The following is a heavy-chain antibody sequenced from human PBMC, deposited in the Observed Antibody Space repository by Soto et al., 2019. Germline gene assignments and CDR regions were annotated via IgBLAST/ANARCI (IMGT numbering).Heavy chain of an antibody. CDR1: GYTFTSYG. Sequence: GASVKVSCKASGYTFTSYGISWVRQAPGQGLEWMGWISAYNGNTNYAQKLQGRVTMTTDTSTSTAYMELRSLRSDDTAVYYCARVDTAMVNDAFDIWGQGTMVTVSS. CDR2: ISAYNGNT. CDR3: ARVDTAMVNDAFDI. J-gene: IGHJ3*02. V-gene: IGHV1-18*04. D-gene: IGHD5-18*01.